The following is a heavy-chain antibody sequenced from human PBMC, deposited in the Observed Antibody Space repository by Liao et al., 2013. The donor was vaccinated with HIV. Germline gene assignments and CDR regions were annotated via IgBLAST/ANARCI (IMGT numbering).Heavy chain of an antibody. CDR3: VRDLYSYGLDS. J-gene: IGHJ4*02. Sequence: QVHLQESGPGLVRPSETLSLTCSVSGGSISSGTYSWNWIRQHAGKELEWVGRIYTNGRTSGRTDYNPSLKSRLTISVDTSKNQFSLNLTSAAAADTAVYYCVRDLYSYGLDSWGQGTLVIVSS. CDR2: IYTNGRTSGRT. D-gene: IGHD5-18*01. V-gene: IGHV4-61*02. CDR1: GGSISSGTYS.